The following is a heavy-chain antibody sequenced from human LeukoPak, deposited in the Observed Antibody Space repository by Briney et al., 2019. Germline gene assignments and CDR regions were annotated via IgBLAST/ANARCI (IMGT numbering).Heavy chain of an antibody. D-gene: IGHD4-23*01. J-gene: IGHJ4*02. CDR2: IHQSGDT. CDR3: AKVRSTVVTPVEAIDY. Sequence: SETLSLTCTVSGDSITTGGYYWSWIRQPPGKGLEWMGYIHQSGDTYSNPSLRSRVTISADRSNNQFSLRVSSVTAADTAVYYCAKVRSTVVTPVEAIDYWGQGTMVTVSS. V-gene: IGHV4-30-2*01. CDR1: GDSITTGGYY.